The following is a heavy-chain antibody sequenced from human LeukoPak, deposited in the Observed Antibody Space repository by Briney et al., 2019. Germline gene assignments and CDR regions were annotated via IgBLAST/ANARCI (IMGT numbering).Heavy chain of an antibody. J-gene: IGHJ4*02. CDR3: ARDALIDYYDSSGPHDY. D-gene: IGHD3-22*01. CDR2: IIPIFGTA. Sequence: SSVKVSCKASGGTFSSYAISWVRQAPGQGLEWMGRIIPIFGTANYAQKFQGRVTIITDESTSTAYMELSSLRSEDTAVYYCARDALIDYYDSSGPHDYWGQGTLVTVSS. V-gene: IGHV1-69*05. CDR1: GGTFSSYA.